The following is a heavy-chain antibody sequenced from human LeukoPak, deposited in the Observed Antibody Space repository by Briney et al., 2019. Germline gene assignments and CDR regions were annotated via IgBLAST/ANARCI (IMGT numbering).Heavy chain of an antibody. V-gene: IGHV1-2*02. Sequence: ASVKVSCKASGYTFTGYYLHWVRQAPGQGLEWMGCVNPNSGNTNYAQKFQGRVTMTRDTSISTAYMELSRLRSDDTAVYYCARRYCGGDCYSPEDASDIWGQGTMVTVSS. D-gene: IGHD2-21*02. J-gene: IGHJ3*02. CDR3: ARRYCGGDCYSPEDASDI. CDR1: GYTFTGYY. CDR2: VNPNSGNT.